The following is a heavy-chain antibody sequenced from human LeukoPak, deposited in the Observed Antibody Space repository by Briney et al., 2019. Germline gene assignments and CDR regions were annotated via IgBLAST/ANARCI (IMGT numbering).Heavy chain of an antibody. D-gene: IGHD1-26*01. J-gene: IGHJ5*02. CDR3: ARGGGSYVNWFDP. CDR1: GVTFSSYN. V-gene: IGHV3-48*01. CDR2: ISGSGTTI. Sequence: GGSLRLSCVASGVTFSSYNMNWVRQPPGTGLEWVSYISGSGTTIYYADSVRGRFTISRDNAKSSLYLQMKSLRAEDTAVYYCARGGGSYVNWFDPWGQGTLVTVST.